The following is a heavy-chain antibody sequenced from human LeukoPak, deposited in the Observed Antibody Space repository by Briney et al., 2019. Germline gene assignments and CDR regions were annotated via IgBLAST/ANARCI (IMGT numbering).Heavy chain of an antibody. CDR2: ISSSSSYI. V-gene: IGHV3-21*01. CDR1: GFTFSSYS. Sequence: PGGSLRLSCAASGFTFSSYSMNWVRQAPGKGLEWVSSISSSSSYIYYADSVKGRFTTSRDNAKNSLYLQMNSLRAEDTAVYYCARVSGSYLPMDVWGQGTTVTVSS. D-gene: IGHD1-26*01. CDR3: ARVSGSYLPMDV. J-gene: IGHJ6*02.